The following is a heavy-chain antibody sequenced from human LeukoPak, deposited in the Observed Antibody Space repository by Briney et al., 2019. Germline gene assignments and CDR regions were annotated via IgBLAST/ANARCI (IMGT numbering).Heavy chain of an antibody. J-gene: IGHJ5*02. CDR3: AKDPYSHNWFDP. Sequence: GGSLRLSCVASGFTFSSYAMSWVRQAPGKGLEWVSAISDRGGSTFYADSVKGRFTISRDNSESTLYLQMNSLKAEDAAVYYCAKDPYSHNWFDPWGQGTLVTVSS. CDR1: GFTFSSYA. D-gene: IGHD2-21*01. V-gene: IGHV3-23*01. CDR2: ISDRGGST.